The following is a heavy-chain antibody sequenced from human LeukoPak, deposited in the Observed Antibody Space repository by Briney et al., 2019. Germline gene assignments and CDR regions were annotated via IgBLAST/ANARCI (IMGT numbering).Heavy chain of an antibody. CDR3: ARVVAAPIYFDY. CDR2: IYHSGST. V-gene: IGHV4-38-2*02. J-gene: IGHJ4*02. CDR1: GYSISSGYY. D-gene: IGHD2-15*01. Sequence: PSETLSLTCSVSGYSISSGYYWGWIRQPPGKGLEWIGSIYHSGSTYYNPSLKSRVTISVDTSKNQFSLKLSSVTAADTAVYYCARVVAAPIYFDYWGQGTLVTVSS.